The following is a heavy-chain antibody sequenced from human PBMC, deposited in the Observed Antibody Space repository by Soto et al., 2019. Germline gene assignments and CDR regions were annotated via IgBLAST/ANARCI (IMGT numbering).Heavy chain of an antibody. V-gene: IGHV3-33*01. CDR1: GFTFSSYG. Sequence: GSLRLSCAASGFTFSSYGMHWVRQAPGKGLEWVAVIWYDGSNKYYADSVKGRSTISRDNSKNTLYLQMNSLRAEDTAVYYCARDGIAAAGQYYYYYYGMDVWGQGTTVTVSS. D-gene: IGHD6-13*01. CDR3: ARDGIAAAGQYYYYYYGMDV. CDR2: IWYDGSNK. J-gene: IGHJ6*02.